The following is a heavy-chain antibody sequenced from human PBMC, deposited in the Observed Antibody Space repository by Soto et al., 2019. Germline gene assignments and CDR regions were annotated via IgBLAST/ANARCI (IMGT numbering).Heavy chain of an antibody. CDR2: ISYDGSNK. CDR1: GFTFSSYG. D-gene: IGHD6-13*01. V-gene: IGHV3-30*18. Sequence: PGGSLRLSCAASGFTFSSYGMHWVRQAPGKGLEWVAVISYDGSNKYYADSVKGRFTISRDNSKNTLYLQMNSLRAEDTAVYYCAKDSPYTFHVQWQQLFKRPNYGMDVWGQGTTVTV. CDR3: AKDSPYTFHVQWQQLFKRPNYGMDV. J-gene: IGHJ6*02.